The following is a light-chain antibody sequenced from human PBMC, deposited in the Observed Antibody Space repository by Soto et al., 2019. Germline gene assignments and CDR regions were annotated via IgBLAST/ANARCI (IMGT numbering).Light chain of an antibody. CDR3: QDCYNYPPP. Sequence: AIRMTQSPSSFSASTGDRVTITCRASQGISSYLAWYKQKQGKAPKLLIYTASTLQSGVPSRFSGSGSGTDFTLAISRLHSEGFATYYFQDCYNYPPPFGQGNKLEIK. V-gene: IGKV1-8*01. J-gene: IGKJ2*01. CDR1: QGISSY. CDR2: TAS.